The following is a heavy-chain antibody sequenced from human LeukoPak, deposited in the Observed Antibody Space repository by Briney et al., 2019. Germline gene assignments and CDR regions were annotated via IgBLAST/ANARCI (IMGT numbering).Heavy chain of an antibody. CDR1: GGSISSYY. D-gene: IGHD3-9*01. Sequence: PSETLSLTCTVSGGSISSYYWSWIRQPAGKGLEWIGRIYTSGSTNYNPSLKSRVTMSVDTSKNQFSLKLSSVTAGDTAVYYCARDRPSGYDILTGYYRPQYYFDYWGQGTLVTVSS. J-gene: IGHJ4*02. CDR3: ARDRPSGYDILTGYYRPQYYFDY. V-gene: IGHV4-4*07. CDR2: IYTSGST.